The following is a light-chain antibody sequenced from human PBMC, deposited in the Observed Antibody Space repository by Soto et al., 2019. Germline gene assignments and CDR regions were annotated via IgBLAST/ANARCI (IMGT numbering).Light chain of an antibody. CDR2: DAS. Sequence: EIVLTQSPATLSSSPGERATLSCRASQSVSNYLAWFQQKPGQAPRLLIYDASKRATGVPARFSGSGYGPDFTLTISSLEPEDFAVYYCQQHSNWPRTFGQGTKVEI. V-gene: IGKV3-11*01. J-gene: IGKJ1*01. CDR1: QSVSNY. CDR3: QQHSNWPRT.